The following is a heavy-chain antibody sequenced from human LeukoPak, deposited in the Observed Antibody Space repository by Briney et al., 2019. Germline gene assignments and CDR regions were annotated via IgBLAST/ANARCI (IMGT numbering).Heavy chain of an antibody. CDR2: ISYDGSNT. V-gene: IGHV3-30*18. CDR3: TKSAGVLYYYDSSDR. CDR1: GVTFSNHA. J-gene: IGHJ4*02. Sequence: GGSLRLSCATSGVTFSNHAMNWVRQAPGKGPEWVGVISYDGSNTVYAASVKGRITISRDNVKNTLYLEMHSLRIEDTAVYYCTKSAGVLYYYDSSDRWGQGTLVTVSS. D-gene: IGHD3-22*01.